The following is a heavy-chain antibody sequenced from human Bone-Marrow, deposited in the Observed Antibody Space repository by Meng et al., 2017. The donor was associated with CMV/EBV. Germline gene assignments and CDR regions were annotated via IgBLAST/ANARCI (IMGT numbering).Heavy chain of an antibody. Sequence: ASVKVFCKASGYTFMGYGMSWVRLAPGQGLEWMGWISTYNGDTNYAQKLQGRVTMTTDTSTSTVYMELRSLRSDDTAVYYCARHYCSSTTCYGYFDYWGQGTLVTVSS. J-gene: IGHJ4*02. CDR1: GYTFMGYG. CDR3: ARHYCSSTTCYGYFDY. V-gene: IGHV1-18*01. CDR2: ISTYNGDT. D-gene: IGHD2-2*01.